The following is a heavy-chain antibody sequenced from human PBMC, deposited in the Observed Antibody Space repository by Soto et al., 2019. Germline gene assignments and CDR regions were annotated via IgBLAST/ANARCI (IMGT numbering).Heavy chain of an antibody. V-gene: IGHV3-30*18. D-gene: IGHD2-15*01. CDR2: ISYDGSNK. CDR3: AKDRARYCGGGSCYSIFDY. Sequence: QVQLVESGGGVVQPGRSLRLSGAASGFTFSSYGMHWVRQAPGKGLEWVAVISYDGSNKYYADSVKGRFTISRDNSKNTLYLQMNSLRAEDTAVYYCAKDRARYCGGGSCYSIFDYWGQGTLVTVSS. J-gene: IGHJ4*02. CDR1: GFTFSSYG.